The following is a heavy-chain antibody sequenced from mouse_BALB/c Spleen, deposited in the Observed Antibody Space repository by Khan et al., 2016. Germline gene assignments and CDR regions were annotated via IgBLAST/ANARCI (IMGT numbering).Heavy chain of an antibody. CDR3: AINGSYYAMDY. D-gene: IGHD1-1*02. CDR1: GFDFSRYW. CDR2: INADSSTI. J-gene: IGHJ4*01. Sequence: EVQLLESGGGLVQPGGSLKLSCAASGFDFSRYWMSWVRQAQGKGLEWIGEINADSSTINYTPSLKEKFIISRDNAKNKLYRQMSKVRSEDTSLSYCAINGSYYAMDYCVQGTSVPFSS. V-gene: IGHV4-1*02.